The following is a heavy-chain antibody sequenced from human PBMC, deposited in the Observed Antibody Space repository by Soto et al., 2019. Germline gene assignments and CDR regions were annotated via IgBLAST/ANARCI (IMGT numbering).Heavy chain of an antibody. Sequence: SETLSLTCTVSGGSISSSSYYWGWIRQPPGKGLAWIGSIYYSGSTYYNPSLKSRVTISVDTSKNQFSLKLSSVTAADTAVYYCARRLPLRITMIVVAPWGAFDIWGQGTMVTVSS. V-gene: IGHV4-39*01. CDR2: IYYSGST. J-gene: IGHJ3*02. CDR3: ARRLPLRITMIVVAPWGAFDI. D-gene: IGHD3-22*01. CDR1: GGSISSSSYY.